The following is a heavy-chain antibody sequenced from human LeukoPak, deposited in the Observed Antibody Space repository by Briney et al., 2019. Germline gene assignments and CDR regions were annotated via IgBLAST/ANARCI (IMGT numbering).Heavy chain of an antibody. CDR2: ISSSSSSI. CDR1: GFTFRSYS. CDR3: AREGHLYYYYYMDV. J-gene: IGHJ6*03. Sequence: GGSLRLSCAASGFTFRSYSMNWVRQAPGKGLEWFSYISSSSSSIYHADSVKGQFTISRDNAKNSLYLQMNSLRAEDTAVYHCAREGHLYYYYYMDVWGKGTTVTVSS. V-gene: IGHV3-48*01.